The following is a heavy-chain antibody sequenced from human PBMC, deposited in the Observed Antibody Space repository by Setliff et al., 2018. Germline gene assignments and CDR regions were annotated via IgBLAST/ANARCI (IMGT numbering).Heavy chain of an antibody. J-gene: IGHJ3*02. V-gene: IGHV1-69*06. CDR3: AISTIFGVVSPTPDAFDI. D-gene: IGHD3-3*01. Sequence: ASVKVSCKASGGTFSSYDISWVRQAPGQGLEWMGRIIPIFGTANYAQKFQGRVTITADKSTSTACMELSRLRSEDTAVYYCAISTIFGVVSPTPDAFDIWGQGTMVTVSS. CDR2: IIPIFGTA. CDR1: GGTFSSYD.